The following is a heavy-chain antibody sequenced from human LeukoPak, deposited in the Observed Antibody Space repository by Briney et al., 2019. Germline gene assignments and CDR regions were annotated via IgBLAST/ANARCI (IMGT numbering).Heavy chain of an antibody. CDR3: ARDHHDYVWVSYRNFDY. J-gene: IGHJ4*02. V-gene: IGHV1-69*05. CDR1: GGTFSSYA. D-gene: IGHD3-16*02. CDR2: IIPIFGTA. Sequence: SVKVSCKASGGTFSSYAISWVRQAPGQGLEWMGGIIPIFGTADYAQKFQGRVTITTDESTSTAYMELSSLRSEDTAVYYCARDHHDYVWVSYRNFDYWGQGTLVTVSS.